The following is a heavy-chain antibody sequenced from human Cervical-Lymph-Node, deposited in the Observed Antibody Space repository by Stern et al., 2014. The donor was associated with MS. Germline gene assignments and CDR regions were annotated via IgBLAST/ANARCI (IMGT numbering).Heavy chain of an antibody. V-gene: IGHV4-59*08. CDR3: AGSGTYYPDY. CDR1: GGSISSYY. D-gene: IGHD3-3*01. Sequence: QLQLQDSGPGLVKPSETLSLTCSVSGGSISSYYWNWIRQPPGKGLEWFANVHYSGPTNHNPPLKGRVPILLDTSMKKISLKLTSGTAADTAVYYCAGSGTYYPDYWGQGILVTVSS. CDR2: VHYSGPT. J-gene: IGHJ4*02.